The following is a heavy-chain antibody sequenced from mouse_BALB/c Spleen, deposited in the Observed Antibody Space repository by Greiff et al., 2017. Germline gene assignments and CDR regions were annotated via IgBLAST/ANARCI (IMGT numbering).Heavy chain of an antibody. V-gene: IGHV10-1*02. D-gene: IGHD1-1*01. J-gene: IGHJ2*01. CDR3: VRQYITAYYFDY. CDR2: IRSKSNNYAT. CDR1: GFTFNTYA. Sequence: EVMLVESGGGLVQPKGSLKLSCAASGFTFNTYAMNWVRQAPGKGLEWVARIRSKSNNYATYYADSVKDRFTISRDDSQSMLYLQMNNLKTEDTAMYYCVRQYITAYYFDYWGQGTTLTVSS.